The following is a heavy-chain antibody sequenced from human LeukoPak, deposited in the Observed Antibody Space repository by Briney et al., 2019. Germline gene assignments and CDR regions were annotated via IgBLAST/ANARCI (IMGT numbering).Heavy chain of an antibody. D-gene: IGHD4-11*01. CDR3: ARVYYSDYSFDY. CDR1: GASISSHY. Sequence: PSETLSLTCTVSGASISSHYWSWIRQPAGKGLEWIGRIYTSGGANSNPFLKSRVTMSVDTSKNQFSLKLSSVTAADTAVYYCARVYYSDYSFDYWGLGTLVTVSS. V-gene: IGHV4-4*07. J-gene: IGHJ4*02. CDR2: IYTSGGA.